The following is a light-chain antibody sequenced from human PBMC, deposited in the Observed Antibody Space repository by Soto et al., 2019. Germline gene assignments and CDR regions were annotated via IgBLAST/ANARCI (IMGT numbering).Light chain of an antibody. V-gene: IGKV3-20*01. CDR1: QRFTTSY. J-gene: IGKJ3*01. CDR2: GAS. Sequence: EIVLTQSPGTLSFSQGERPTSSVGAIQRFTTSYLAWYHQKPGQAPRLLIYGASSRATGIPDRFSGSGSGTDFTLTISRLEPEDFAVYYCQQYGSSTGITFGPGTKVDIK. CDR3: QQYGSSTGIT.